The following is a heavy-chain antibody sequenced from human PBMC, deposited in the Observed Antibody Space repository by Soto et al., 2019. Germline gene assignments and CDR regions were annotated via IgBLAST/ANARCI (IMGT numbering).Heavy chain of an antibody. D-gene: IGHD4-17*01. CDR1: GFTFSSYW. J-gene: IGHJ4*02. Sequence: GGSLRLSCAASGFTFSSYWMHWVRQAPGKGLVWFSRINSDGSSTSYADSVKGRFTISRDNFKNTLSLQMNSLRAEDTAVYYCARAGDYGAYYFAYWGQGTLVTVSS. CDR3: ARAGDYGAYYFAY. V-gene: IGHV3-74*01. CDR2: INSDGSST.